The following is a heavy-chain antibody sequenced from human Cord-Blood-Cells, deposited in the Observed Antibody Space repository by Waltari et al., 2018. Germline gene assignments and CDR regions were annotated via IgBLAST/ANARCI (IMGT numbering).Heavy chain of an antibody. J-gene: IGHJ5*02. Sequence: QVQLQQWGAGLLKPSETLSLTCAVYGGSFSGYYWSWIRQPPGKGLEWIGEINHSGSTNDNPSLKSRVTISEDTSKNQFSLKLSSVTAADTAVYYCARLGVPRSPRQYCSSTSCYGHWFDPWGQGTLVTVSS. CDR3: ARLGVPRSPRQYCSSTSCYGHWFDP. D-gene: IGHD2-2*01. V-gene: IGHV4-34*01. CDR2: INHSGST. CDR1: GGSFSGYY.